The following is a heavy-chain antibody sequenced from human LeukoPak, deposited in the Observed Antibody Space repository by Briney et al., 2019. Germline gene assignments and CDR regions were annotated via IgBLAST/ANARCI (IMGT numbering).Heavy chain of an antibody. CDR2: ITTNGGNT. V-gene: IGHV3-64D*06. D-gene: IGHD3-10*01. CDR3: VPSPITMVRGLSY. CDR1: GFTFSSSA. Sequence: GGSLRLSCSASGFTFSSSAMHWVRQAPGKGLEYVSAITTNGGNTYYADSVKGRFTISRDNSKNTLYLQMSSLRAEDTAIYYCVPSPITMVRGLSYWGQGTLVTVSS. J-gene: IGHJ4*02.